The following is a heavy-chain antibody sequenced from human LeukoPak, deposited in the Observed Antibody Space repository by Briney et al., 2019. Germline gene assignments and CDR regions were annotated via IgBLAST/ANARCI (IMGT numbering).Heavy chain of an antibody. CDR2: IYYSGST. CDR3: ARSTGPFDY. D-gene: IGHD1-1*01. J-gene: IGHJ4*02. V-gene: IGHV4-39*01. Sequence: SETLSHTCTVSGGSISSSSYYWGWIRQPPGKGLEWIGSIYYSGSTYYNPSLKSRVTISVDTSKNQFSLKLSSVTAADTAVYYCARSTGPFDYWGQGTLVTVSS. CDR1: GGSISSSSYY.